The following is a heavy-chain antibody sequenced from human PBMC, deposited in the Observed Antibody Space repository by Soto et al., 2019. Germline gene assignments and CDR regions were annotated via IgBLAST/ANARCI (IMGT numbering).Heavy chain of an antibody. CDR1: GVTFSSYS. Sequence: GGSLRLSCAASGVTFSSYSMSWVRQAPGEGLEWVSAISGSGGSTYYADSVKGRFTISRDNSKNTLYLQMNSLRAEDTAVYYCARSITYYYDSSGYRYFDYWGQGTLVTVSS. CDR3: ARSITYYYDSSGYRYFDY. CDR2: ISGSGGST. V-gene: IGHV3-23*01. D-gene: IGHD3-22*01. J-gene: IGHJ4*02.